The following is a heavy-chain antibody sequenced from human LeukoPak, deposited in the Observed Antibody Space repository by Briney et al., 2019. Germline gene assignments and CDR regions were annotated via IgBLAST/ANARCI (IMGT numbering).Heavy chain of an antibody. Sequence: SETLSLTCTVSGGSISSYYWSWIRQPPGKGLEWIGYIYYSGSTNYNPSLKSRVTISVDTSKNQFSLKLSSVTAADTAVYYCARVRGGWPLYWYFDLWGRGTLVTVSS. CDR1: GGSISSYY. V-gene: IGHV4-59*01. CDR3: ARVRGGWPLYWYFDL. D-gene: IGHD6-19*01. CDR2: IYYSGST. J-gene: IGHJ2*01.